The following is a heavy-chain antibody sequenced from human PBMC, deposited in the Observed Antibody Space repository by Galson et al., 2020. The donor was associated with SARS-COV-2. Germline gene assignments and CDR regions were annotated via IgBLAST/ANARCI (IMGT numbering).Heavy chain of an antibody. J-gene: IGHJ6*02. D-gene: IGHD3-3*01. CDR1: GGSISSGDYY. V-gene: IGHV4-30-4*01. Sequence: TLSLTCTVSGGSISSGDYYWSWIRQPPGKGLEWIGYIYYSGSTYYNPSLKSRVTISVDTSKNQFSLKLSSVTAADTAVYYCAREKRYDSWSGYSLAGGMDGWGQGTTVTVSS. CDR2: IYYSGST. CDR3: AREKRYDSWSGYSLAGGMDG.